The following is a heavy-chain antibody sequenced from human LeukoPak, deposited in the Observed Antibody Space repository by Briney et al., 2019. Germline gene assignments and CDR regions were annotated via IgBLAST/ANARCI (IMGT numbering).Heavy chain of an antibody. CDR1: GFTFSSYG. Sequence: GGSLRLSCAASGFTFSSYGMHWVRQAPGKGLEWVAVISYDGSNKYYADSVKGRFTISRDNAKNSLYLQMNSLRAEDTAVYYCARAFYDSSGYYLFGAFDIWGQGTMVTVSS. D-gene: IGHD3-22*01. CDR2: ISYDGSNK. J-gene: IGHJ3*02. V-gene: IGHV3-30*03. CDR3: ARAFYDSSGYYLFGAFDI.